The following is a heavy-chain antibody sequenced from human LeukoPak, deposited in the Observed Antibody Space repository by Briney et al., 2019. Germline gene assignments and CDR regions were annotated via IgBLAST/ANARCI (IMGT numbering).Heavy chain of an antibody. CDR1: GFPFSSYA. J-gene: IGHJ4*02. CDR2: ISGSGGST. CDR3: AKSIGYDY. D-gene: IGHD3-22*01. Sequence: PGGSLRLFCAASGFPFSSYAMNWVRQAPGKGLEWVSAISGSGGSTYHADSVKGRFTISRDNSKNTLYLHMNSLRAEDTAVYYCAKSIGYDYWGQGTLVTVSS. V-gene: IGHV3-23*01.